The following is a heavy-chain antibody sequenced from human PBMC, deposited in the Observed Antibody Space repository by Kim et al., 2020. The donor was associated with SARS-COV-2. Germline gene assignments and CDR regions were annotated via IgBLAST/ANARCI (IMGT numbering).Heavy chain of an antibody. CDR3: ARDPTRDYYDSSGYPA. J-gene: IGHJ4*02. Sequence: SLKSRVTISVDKSKNQFSLKLSSVTAADTAVYYCARDPTRDYYDSSGYPAWGQGTLVTVSS. D-gene: IGHD3-22*01. V-gene: IGHV4-4*02.